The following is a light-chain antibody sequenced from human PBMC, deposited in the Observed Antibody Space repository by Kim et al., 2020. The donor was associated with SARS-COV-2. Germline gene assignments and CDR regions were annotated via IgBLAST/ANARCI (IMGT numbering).Light chain of an antibody. Sequence: VALGQTARITCGGNNIGSKNVRWYQQKPGQAPVLFIYRDSNRPSGIPERFSGSNSGNTATLTISSAQAGDEADYYCQVWDSSTVVFGGGTQLTVL. CDR1: NIGSKN. CDR3: QVWDSSTVV. V-gene: IGLV3-9*01. J-gene: IGLJ2*01. CDR2: RDS.